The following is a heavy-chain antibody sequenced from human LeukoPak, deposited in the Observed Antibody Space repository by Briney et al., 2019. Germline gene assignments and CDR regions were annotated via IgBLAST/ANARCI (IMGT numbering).Heavy chain of an antibody. Sequence: ASVKGSCKASGYTFTGYYMHWVRQAPGQGLEWMGWINPNSGGRNYAQKFQGRVTMTRDTSISTAYMELSRLRSDDTAVYYCAGIAAADLPDYWGQGTLVTVSS. D-gene: IGHD6-13*01. CDR1: GYTFTGYY. V-gene: IGHV1-2*02. J-gene: IGHJ4*02. CDR3: AGIAAADLPDY. CDR2: INPNSGGR.